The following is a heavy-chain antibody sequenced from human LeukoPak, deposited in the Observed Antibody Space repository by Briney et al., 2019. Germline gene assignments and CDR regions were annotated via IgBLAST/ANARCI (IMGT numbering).Heavy chain of an antibody. Sequence: GGSLRLSCAASGFTVSNNFMTWVRQAPGKGPECVSVIYSGGNTYYADSVRGRFTISRDNSKNTLYLQMNSLRAEDTAVYYCASQQLQDAFDIWGQGTMVTVSS. CDR2: IYSGGNT. CDR1: GFTVSNNF. D-gene: IGHD2-2*01. CDR3: ASQQLQDAFDI. V-gene: IGHV3-66*04. J-gene: IGHJ3*02.